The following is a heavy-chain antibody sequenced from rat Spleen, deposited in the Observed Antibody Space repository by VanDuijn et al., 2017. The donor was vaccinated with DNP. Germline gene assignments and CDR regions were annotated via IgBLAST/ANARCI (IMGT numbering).Heavy chain of an antibody. CDR1: GFTFSDYY. Sequence: EVQLVESGGGLVQPGRSLILSCTASGFTFSDYYMAWVRQAPKKGLEWVASISTGGGDTYYGDSVKGRFTISRDNAKSTLYLQMDSLRSEDTATYYCARPSFRGWYFDFWGPGTMVTVSS. V-gene: IGHV5-25*01. CDR3: ARPSFRGWYFDF. J-gene: IGHJ1*01. CDR2: ISTGGGDT.